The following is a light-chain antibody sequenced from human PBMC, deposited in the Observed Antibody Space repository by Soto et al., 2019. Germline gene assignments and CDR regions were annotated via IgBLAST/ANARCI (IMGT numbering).Light chain of an antibody. Sequence: DLPLTQSPSSLSASVGDRVTITCHASQAIITYLNWFQQKPGKAPKLLIYDASHLETGVPSRFSGSGSGTAFTFTISSLQPEDIGTYYCQQYDNLPLTFGGGTKVEV. CDR1: QAIITY. CDR3: QQYDNLPLT. CDR2: DAS. J-gene: IGKJ4*01. V-gene: IGKV1-33*01.